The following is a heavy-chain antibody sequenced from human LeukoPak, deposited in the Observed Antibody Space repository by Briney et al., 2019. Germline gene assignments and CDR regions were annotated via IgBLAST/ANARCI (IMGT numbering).Heavy chain of an antibody. CDR1: GYTFTGYY. D-gene: IGHD1-26*01. V-gene: IGHV1-2*02. CDR3: ATGDKWEVGAQPGI. Sequence: ASVKVSCKASGYTFTGYYIHWVRQAPGQGLEWMGWINADGGGTNYAQKFQGRVTMTRDTSISTAYMELSSLRSEDTAVYYCATGDKWEVGAQPGIWGQGTLVTVSS. CDR2: INADGGGT. J-gene: IGHJ4*02.